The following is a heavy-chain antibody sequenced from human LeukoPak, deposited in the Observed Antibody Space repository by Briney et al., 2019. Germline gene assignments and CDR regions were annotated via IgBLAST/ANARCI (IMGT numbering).Heavy chain of an antibody. CDR3: ARGPRIAAASSDY. D-gene: IGHD6-13*01. J-gene: IGHJ4*02. CDR2: IIPILGIA. CDR1: GGTFSSYA. Sequence: VASVKVSCKASGGTFSSYAISWVRQAPGQGLEWMGRIIPILGIANYAQKFQGRVTITADKSTSTAYMELSSLRSEDTAVYYCARGPRIAAASSDYWGQGTLVTVSS. V-gene: IGHV1-69*04.